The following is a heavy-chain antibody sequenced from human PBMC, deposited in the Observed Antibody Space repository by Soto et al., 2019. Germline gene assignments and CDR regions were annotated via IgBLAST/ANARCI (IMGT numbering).Heavy chain of an antibody. CDR2: IKPDGSAK. CDR1: GFIFSTYW. CDR3: AMDPVRRDDYHFDY. V-gene: IGHV3-7*04. Sequence: GGSLRLSCAASGFIFSTYWMTWVRQAPGKGLEWVANIKPDGSAKNYVDSVKGRFTSSRDNAKNSLYLQMDSLRAEDTAVYYCAMDPVRRDDYHFDYWGQGTLVTVSS. D-gene: IGHD4-17*01. J-gene: IGHJ4*01.